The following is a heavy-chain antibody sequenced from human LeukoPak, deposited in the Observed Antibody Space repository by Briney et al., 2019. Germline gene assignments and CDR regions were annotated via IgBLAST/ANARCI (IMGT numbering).Heavy chain of an antibody. Sequence: SVEVSCKASGGTFSSYAISWVRQAPGQGLEWMGGIIPIFGTANYAQKFQGRVTITADESTSTAYMELSSLRAEDTAAYYCARSPFGGVIVVGDYWGQGTLVTVSS. CDR3: ARSPFGGVIVVGDY. D-gene: IGHD3-16*02. CDR2: IIPIFGTA. CDR1: GGTFSSYA. J-gene: IGHJ4*02. V-gene: IGHV1-69*01.